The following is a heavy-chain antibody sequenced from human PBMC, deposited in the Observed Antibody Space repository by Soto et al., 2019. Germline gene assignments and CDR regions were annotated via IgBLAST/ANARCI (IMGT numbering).Heavy chain of an antibody. CDR1: GGSISSGGYY. CDR3: ASAYYGSGSPIKYYYYVMDV. Sequence: SDTPSLTCTVSGGSISSGGYYWSWIGQHPGKGLECIGYIYYSGSTYYKPARKSRVRISGDRSKNQFSLMLSSVTAAHTAVYYCASAYYGSGSPIKYYYYVMDVWGQGTTVTVSS. D-gene: IGHD3-10*01. J-gene: IGHJ6*02. CDR2: IYYSGST. V-gene: IGHV4-31*03.